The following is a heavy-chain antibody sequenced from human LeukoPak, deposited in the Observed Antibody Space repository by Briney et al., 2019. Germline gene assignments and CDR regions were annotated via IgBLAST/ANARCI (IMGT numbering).Heavy chain of an antibody. D-gene: IGHD2-21*01. Sequence: SETLSLTCAVYGGSFSGYYRSWIRQPPGKGLEWIGYIYYSGSTNYNPSLKSRVTISVDTSKNQFSLKLSSVTAADTAVYYCARVTLLGFFDYWGQGTLVTVSS. CDR3: ARVTLLGFFDY. J-gene: IGHJ4*02. CDR2: IYYSGST. CDR1: GGSFSGYY. V-gene: IGHV4-59*01.